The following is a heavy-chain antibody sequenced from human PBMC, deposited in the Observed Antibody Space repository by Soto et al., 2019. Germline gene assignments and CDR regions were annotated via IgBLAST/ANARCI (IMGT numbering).Heavy chain of an antibody. CDR1: GYTFITHG. V-gene: IGHV1-18*01. Sequence: QVRLVQSGAEVKKPGASVKVSCKDSGYTFITHGISWVRQAPGQGLEWMGRISAYNGDTKYAQKFQGRVTLTTDKSTTTAYMEMRSLRSDDTAVYYCVRDGTGGVLGLNKYYYVDVWGEGTTVTVSS. CDR2: ISAYNGDT. J-gene: IGHJ6*03. CDR3: VRDGTGGVLGLNKYYYVDV. D-gene: IGHD2-8*02.